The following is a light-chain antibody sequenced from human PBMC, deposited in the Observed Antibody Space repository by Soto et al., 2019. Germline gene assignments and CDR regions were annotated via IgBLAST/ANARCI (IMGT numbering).Light chain of an antibody. CDR2: EVS. CDR1: SSDIGAYNY. CDR3: SSYTSSSTHVV. Sequence: QSVLTQPASVSGSPGQSITISCTGTSSDIGAYNYVSWYQQYPGKAPKLMIYEVSNRPSGVSNRFSGSKSGNTASLTISGLQAEDEANYYCSSYTSSSTHVVFGGGTQLTVL. V-gene: IGLV2-14*01. J-gene: IGLJ2*01.